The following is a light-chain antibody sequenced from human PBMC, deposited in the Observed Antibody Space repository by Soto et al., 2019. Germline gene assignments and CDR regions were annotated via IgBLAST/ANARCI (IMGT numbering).Light chain of an antibody. J-gene: IGKJ4*01. CDR1: QSVSYTF. V-gene: IGKV3D-20*02. CDR3: QQRCNWPPVT. Sequence: EIVLTQSPGTLSLSPGERATLSCRASQSVSYTFLAWYQQKPGQAPRLLIHGAFSRATGIPDRFSGSGSGTDFTLTISTLEPEDSAVYYCQQRCNWPPVTFGGGTKVDIK. CDR2: GAF.